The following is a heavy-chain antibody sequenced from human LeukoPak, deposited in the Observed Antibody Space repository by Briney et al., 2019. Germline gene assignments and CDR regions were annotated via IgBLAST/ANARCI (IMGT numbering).Heavy chain of an antibody. J-gene: IGHJ5*02. CDR2: IYYSGST. CDR3: ASTFITMVRGKYWFDP. D-gene: IGHD3-10*01. Sequence: SETLSLTCTVSGGSISNSRDYWAWIRQPPGKGLEWIANIYYSGSTYYSPSLKSRVTISVDTSKNQFSLKLSSVTAADTAVYYCASTFITMVRGKYWFDPWGQGTLVTVSS. V-gene: IGHV4-39*01. CDR1: GGSISNSRDY.